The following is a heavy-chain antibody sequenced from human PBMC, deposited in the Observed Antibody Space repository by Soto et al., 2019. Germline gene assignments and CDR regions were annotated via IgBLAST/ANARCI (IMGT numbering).Heavy chain of an antibody. CDR2: IIPIFGTA. CDR1: GGTFSSYA. CDR3: ARGYYYDSSGYLTNDY. Sequence: SVKVSCKASGGTFSSYAISWVRQAPGQGLEWMGGIIPIFGTANYAQKFQGRVTITADESTSTAYMELSSLRSEDTAVCYCARGYYYDSSGYLTNDYWGQGTLVTVSS. V-gene: IGHV1-69*13. D-gene: IGHD3-22*01. J-gene: IGHJ4*02.